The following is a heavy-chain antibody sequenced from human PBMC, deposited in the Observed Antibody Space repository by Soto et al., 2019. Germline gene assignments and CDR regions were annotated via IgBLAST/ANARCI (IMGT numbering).Heavy chain of an antibody. CDR3: ARALGYCSGGSCSARSLNWRAFDY. J-gene: IGHJ4*02. V-gene: IGHV3-30-3*01. D-gene: IGHD2-15*01. CDR1: GFTFSSYA. Sequence: QVQLVESGGGVVQPGRSLRLSCAASGFTFSSYAMHWVRQAPGKGLEWVAVISYDGSNKYYADSVKGRFTISRDNSKNTLYLQMNSLRAEDTAVYYCARALGYCSGGSCSARSLNWRAFDYWGQGTLVTVSS. CDR2: ISYDGSNK.